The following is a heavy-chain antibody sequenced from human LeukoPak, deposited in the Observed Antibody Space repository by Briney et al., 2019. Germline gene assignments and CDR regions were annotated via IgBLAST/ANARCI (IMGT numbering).Heavy chain of an antibody. J-gene: IGHJ3*02. CDR2: IYTSGST. Sequence: PSETLSLTCTVSGGSISSYYWSWIRQPAGKGLEWIGRIYTSGSTNYNPSLKSRVTMSVDTSKNQFSLKLSSVTAADTAVYYCARGGYYGSGKTSDAFDIWGQGTMVTVSS. CDR3: ARGGYYGSGKTSDAFDI. D-gene: IGHD3-10*01. V-gene: IGHV4-4*07. CDR1: GGSISSYY.